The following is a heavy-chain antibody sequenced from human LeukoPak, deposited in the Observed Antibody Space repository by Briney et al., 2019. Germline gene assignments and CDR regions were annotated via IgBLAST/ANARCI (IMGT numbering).Heavy chain of an antibody. CDR1: GFTFSSYA. Sequence: GGSLRPSCAASGFTFSSYAIHWVRQAPGKGLEWVAVPSYDGSNKYYADSVKGRFTISRDNSKDTLYLQMNSLRAEDTAVYYCARDGYYSGWYPGGGYLDYWGQGTLITVSS. CDR2: PSYDGSNK. CDR3: ARDGYYSGWYPGGGYLDY. V-gene: IGHV3-30*14. J-gene: IGHJ4*02. D-gene: IGHD6-19*01.